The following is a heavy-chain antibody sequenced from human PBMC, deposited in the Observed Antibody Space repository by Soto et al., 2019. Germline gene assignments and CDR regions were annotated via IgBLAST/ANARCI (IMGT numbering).Heavy chain of an antibody. CDR3: DKESSSWLVDY. D-gene: IGHD6-13*01. V-gene: IGHV3-30*18. J-gene: IGHJ4*02. CDR2: ISYDGSNK. CDR1: GFTFSSYG. Sequence: PGGSLRLSCAASGFTFSSYGMHWVRQAPGKGLEWVAVISYDGSNKYYADSVKGRFTISRDNSKNTLYLQMNSLRAEDTAVYYCDKESSSWLVDYWGQGSLVTVSS.